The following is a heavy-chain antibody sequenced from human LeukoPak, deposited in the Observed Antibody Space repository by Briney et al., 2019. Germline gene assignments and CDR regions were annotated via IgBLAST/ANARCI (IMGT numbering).Heavy chain of an antibody. CDR3: ARTLFGKTASNYYYYMDV. J-gene: IGHJ6*03. CDR1: GGSISSYY. Sequence: PSETLSLTCTVSGGSISSYYWSWIRQPPGKGLEWIGYIYYSGSTNYNPSLKSRVTISVDTSKNQFSLKLSSVTAADTAVYYWARTLFGKTASNYYYYMDVWGKGTTVTVSS. CDR2: IYYSGST. V-gene: IGHV4-59*01. D-gene: IGHD3-10*02.